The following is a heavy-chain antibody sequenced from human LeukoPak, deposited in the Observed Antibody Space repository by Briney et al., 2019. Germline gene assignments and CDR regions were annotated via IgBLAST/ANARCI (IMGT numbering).Heavy chain of an antibody. J-gene: IGHJ4*02. CDR2: ISWNGGST. CDR3: ARGGFYDYVWGSYRYEDY. V-gene: IGHV3-20*04. D-gene: IGHD3-16*02. Sequence: GGSLRLSCAGSRFTFDDFGMSWVRQAPGEGLEWVAGISWNGGSTGYADSVKGRFTISRDNAKNSLYLQMNSLRAEDTALYYCARGGFYDYVWGSYRYEDYWGQGTLVTVSS. CDR1: RFTFDDFG.